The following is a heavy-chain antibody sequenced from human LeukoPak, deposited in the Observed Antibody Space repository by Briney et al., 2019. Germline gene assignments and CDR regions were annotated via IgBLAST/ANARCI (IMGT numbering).Heavy chain of an antibody. CDR3: ASSSQVGATPFDY. CDR1: GGTFSSYA. J-gene: IGHJ4*02. D-gene: IGHD1-26*01. Sequence: ASVKVSCKASGGTFSSYAISWVRQAPGQGLEWMGGIIPIFGTANYAQKFQGRVTITADESTSTAYMELSSLGSEDTAVYYCASSSQVGATPFDYWGQGTLVTVSS. CDR2: IIPIFGTA. V-gene: IGHV1-69*13.